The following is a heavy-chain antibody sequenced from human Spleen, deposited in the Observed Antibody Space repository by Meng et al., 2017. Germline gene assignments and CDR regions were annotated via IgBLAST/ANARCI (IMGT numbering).Heavy chain of an antibody. V-gene: IGHV4-38-2*02. J-gene: IGHJ6*02. Sequence: SETLSLTCVVSGYSIPGSYNWRWIRQSPGKGLERIGGIHQCGSTYYNPSPQSRVTMLVDASKNQFSLKLTSVTAADTAVDYCARDHQGDSYNYDYQYGMDVWGQGTTVTVSS. CDR1: GYSIPGSYN. CDR2: IHQCGST. D-gene: IGHD5-24*01. CDR3: ARDHQGDSYNYDYQYGMDV.